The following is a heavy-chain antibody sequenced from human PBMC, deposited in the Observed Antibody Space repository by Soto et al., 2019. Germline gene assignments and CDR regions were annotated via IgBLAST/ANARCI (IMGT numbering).Heavy chain of an antibody. CDR3: ARGWASGVVPKYGMDV. J-gene: IGHJ6*02. CDR2: IIPIFGTA. V-gene: IGHV1-69*01. Sequence: QVQLVQSGAEVKKPGSSVKVSCKASGGTFSSYAISWVRQAPGQGLEWMGGIIPIFGTANYAQKFQGRVTITADESTSTAYMELRSLRSEDTAVYYCARGWASGVVPKYGMDVWGQGTTVTVSS. CDR1: GGTFSSYA. D-gene: IGHD2-21*01.